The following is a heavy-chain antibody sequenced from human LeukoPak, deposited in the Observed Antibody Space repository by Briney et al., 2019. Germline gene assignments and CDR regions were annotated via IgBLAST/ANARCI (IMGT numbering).Heavy chain of an antibody. V-gene: IGHV1-18*01. CDR2: ISAYNGNT. J-gene: IGHJ4*02. D-gene: IGHD3-3*01. Sequence: AAVKVSCKASGYTFTSYGISWVRQAPGQGLEWMGWISAYNGNTNYVQKLQGRVTTTTDTYTSTAYMELSSQRSDDSSVFLWSRGYDFWSGSADRLEYWGQGTLVPVSS. CDR3: SRGYDFWSGSADRLEY. CDR1: GYTFTSYG.